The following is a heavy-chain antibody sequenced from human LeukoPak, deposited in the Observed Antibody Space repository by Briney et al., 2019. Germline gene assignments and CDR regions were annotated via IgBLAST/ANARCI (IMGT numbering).Heavy chain of an antibody. Sequence: GESLKISCKGSGYSFTNHWIAWVRQLPGKGLEWMGIIYPGDSDTRYSPSFQGQVTISADKSISTAYLQWSSLKASDTAMYYCARLSIAAEWFDPWGQGTLVTVSS. J-gene: IGHJ5*02. CDR1: GYSFTNHW. CDR2: IYPGDSDT. CDR3: ARLSIAAEWFDP. V-gene: IGHV5-51*01. D-gene: IGHD6-6*01.